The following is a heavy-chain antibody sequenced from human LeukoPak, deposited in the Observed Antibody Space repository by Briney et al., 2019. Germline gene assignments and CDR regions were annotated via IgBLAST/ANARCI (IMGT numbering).Heavy chain of an antibody. D-gene: IGHD1-1*01. CDR1: GGSISSGDYY. J-gene: IGHJ4*02. Sequence: PSETLSLTCTVSGGSISSGDYYWSWIRQPPGKGLEWIGYIYYSGSTYYNPSLKSRVTISVDTSKNQFSLKLSSVTAADTAVYYCARAGGGYYFDYWGQGTLVTVSS. CDR3: ARAGGGYYFDY. V-gene: IGHV4-30-4*01. CDR2: IYYSGST.